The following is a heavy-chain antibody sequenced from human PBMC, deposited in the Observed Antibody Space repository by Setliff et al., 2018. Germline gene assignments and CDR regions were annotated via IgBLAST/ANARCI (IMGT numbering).Heavy chain of an antibody. CDR1: GYTFSNYG. CDR2: VTIYNGNT. J-gene: IGHJ4*02. D-gene: IGHD3-10*01. V-gene: IGHV1-18*01. Sequence: WASVKVSCKASGYTFSNYGVTWVRQAPGQGLEWMGWVTIYNGNTKYAQNLQGRLTLTTDISTSTAYMELGSLTTDDTAVYYCARVESMVRGKNILRHFDYWGQGIQGTAPQ. CDR3: ARVESMVRGKNILRHFDY.